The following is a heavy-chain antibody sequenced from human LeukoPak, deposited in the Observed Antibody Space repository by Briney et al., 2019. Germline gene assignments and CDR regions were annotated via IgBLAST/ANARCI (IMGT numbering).Heavy chain of an antibody. D-gene: IGHD1-26*01. CDR2: MYYSGST. V-gene: IGHV4-59*01. Sequence: SETLSLTCTVSGGSISSYYWSWIRQPPGKGLEWIGYMYYSGSTNYNPSLKSRVAISVDTSKDQFSLKLISVTSADTAVYYCARGDKSGNYGYYFDYWGQGTLVTVSS. CDR1: GGSISSYY. CDR3: ARGDKSGNYGYYFDY. J-gene: IGHJ4*02.